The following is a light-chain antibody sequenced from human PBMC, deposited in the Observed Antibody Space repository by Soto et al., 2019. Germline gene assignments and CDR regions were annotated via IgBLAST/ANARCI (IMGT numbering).Light chain of an antibody. CDR2: DVS. V-gene: IGLV2-23*02. Sequence: QSVLTQPASVSGSPGQSITISCTGTSSDVGNYNLVSWYQQHPGKAPKLMIYDVSKRPSGVSNRFSGSKSGNTASLTISGPQADDEADYYCCSYAGDSYVFGTGTKVTVL. CDR3: CSYAGDSYV. J-gene: IGLJ1*01. CDR1: SSDVGNYNL.